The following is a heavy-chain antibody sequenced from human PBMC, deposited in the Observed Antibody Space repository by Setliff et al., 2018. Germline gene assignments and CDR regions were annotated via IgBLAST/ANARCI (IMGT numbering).Heavy chain of an antibody. CDR2: INPNRGGT. CDR3: ARVRSSSWLVVNWFDP. D-gene: IGHD6-13*01. Sequence: ASVKVSCKASGYTFTGYYMHWVRQAPGQGLEWMGRINPNRGGTNYAQKFQGRVTMTRDTSISTAYMELSRLRSDDTAVYYCARVRSSSWLVVNWFDPWGQGTLVTVSS. J-gene: IGHJ5*02. CDR1: GYTFTGYY. V-gene: IGHV1-2*06.